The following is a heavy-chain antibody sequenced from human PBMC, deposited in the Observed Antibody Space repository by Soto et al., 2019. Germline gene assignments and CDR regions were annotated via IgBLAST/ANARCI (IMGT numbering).Heavy chain of an antibody. J-gene: IGHJ5*02. D-gene: IGHD3-3*01. CDR3: VRGSFGYYGT. Sequence: GGSLRLSCTTSGFSFGDYAMTWVRQALGKGLEWVGFIRNPGYGGTTEYATSVKGRFIISRDDSMSSAYLQLNSLKVDDSAVYYCVRGSFGYYGTWGQGTLVTVSS. CDR2: IRNPGYGGTT. CDR1: GFSFGDYA. V-gene: IGHV3-49*04.